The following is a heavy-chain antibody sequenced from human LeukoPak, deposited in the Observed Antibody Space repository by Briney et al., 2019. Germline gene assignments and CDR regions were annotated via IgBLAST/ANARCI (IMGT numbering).Heavy chain of an antibody. CDR1: GGSFSGYY. CDR2: INHSGST. J-gene: IGHJ5*02. CDR3: ARGRRLVITHNPYNWFDP. D-gene: IGHD3-22*01. V-gene: IGHV4-34*01. Sequence: SETLSLTCAVYGGSFSGYYWSWIRQPPGKGLEWIGEINHSGSTNYNPSLKSRVTISVDTSKNQFSLKLSSVTAADTAVYYCARGRRLVITHNPYNWFDPWGQGTLVTVSS.